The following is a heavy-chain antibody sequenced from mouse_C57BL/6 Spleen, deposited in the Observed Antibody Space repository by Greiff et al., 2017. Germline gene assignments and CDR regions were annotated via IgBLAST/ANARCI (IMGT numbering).Heavy chain of an antibody. CDR1: GYAFTNYL. D-gene: IGHD1-1*01. V-gene: IGHV1-54*01. CDR2: INPGSGGT. J-gene: IGHJ1*03. CDR3: ARRYYGSSFHWYFDV. Sequence: VQLQQSGAELVRPGTSVKVSCKASGYAFTNYLIEWVKQRPGQGLEWIGVINPGSGGTNYNEKFKGKATLTADKSSSTAYMQLSSLTSEDSAVYFCARRYYGSSFHWYFDVWGTGTTVTVSS.